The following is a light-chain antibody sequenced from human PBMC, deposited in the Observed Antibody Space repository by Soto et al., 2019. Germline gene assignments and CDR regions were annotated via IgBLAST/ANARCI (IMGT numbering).Light chain of an antibody. CDR1: SSDVGGYNY. J-gene: IGLJ2*01. CDR3: SSYAGSDNVL. Sequence: QSALTQPPSASGSPGQSVTISCTGISSDVGGYNYVSWYQQHPGKAPKLMIYEVTKRPSGAPDRFSGSRSGDTASLTVSGLQAEDEADYYCSSYAGSDNVLFGGGTKLTVL. CDR2: EVT. V-gene: IGLV2-8*01.